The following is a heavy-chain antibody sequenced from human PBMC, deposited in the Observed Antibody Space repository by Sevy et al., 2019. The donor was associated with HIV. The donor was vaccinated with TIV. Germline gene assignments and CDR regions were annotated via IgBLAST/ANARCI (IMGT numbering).Heavy chain of an antibody. CDR1: GGSVSSGSYY. D-gene: IGHD4-4*01. V-gene: IGHV4-61*01. Sequence: SETLSLTCTVSGGSVSSGSYYWIWIRQPPGKGLEWIGYIYYSGSTNYNPSLKSRVTISVDTSKDQLSLKLSSVTAADTAVYYWARTTVTSKDYYYYGMDVWGQGTTVTVSS. CDR2: IYYSGST. J-gene: IGHJ6*02. CDR3: ARTTVTSKDYYYYGMDV.